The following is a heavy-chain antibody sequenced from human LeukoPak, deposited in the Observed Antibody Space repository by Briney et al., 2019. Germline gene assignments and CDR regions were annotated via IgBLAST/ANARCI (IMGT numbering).Heavy chain of an antibody. V-gene: IGHV4-59*01. CDR1: GASISSYY. J-gene: IGHJ5*02. Sequence: PSETLSLTCTVSGASISSYYWSWIRQPPGKGLEWIGYIYYSGSTNYNPSLKSRVTISVDTSKNQFSLKLSSVTAADTAVYYCARDLGYCSSIGCYPWFDPWGQGTLVTVSS. CDR2: IYYSGST. D-gene: IGHD2-2*01. CDR3: ARDLGYCSSIGCYPWFDP.